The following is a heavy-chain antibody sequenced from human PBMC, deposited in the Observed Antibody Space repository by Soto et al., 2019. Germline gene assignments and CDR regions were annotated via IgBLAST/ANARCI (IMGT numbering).Heavy chain of an antibody. CDR1: GFTFSNAW. D-gene: IGHD1-26*01. CDR3: TTFYAERGPPTIQGVDKVDY. J-gene: IGHJ4*02. Sequence: EVQLVESGGGLVKPGGSLRLSCAASGFTFSNAWMSWVRQAPGKGLEWLGRSQDDAWPIQYAALVKGRFTISRDASKTTLYLQMNSLKTEDTAFYYCTTFYAERGPPTIQGVDKVDYWGQGTLVTVSS. V-gene: IGHV3-15*01. CDR2: RSQDDAWPI.